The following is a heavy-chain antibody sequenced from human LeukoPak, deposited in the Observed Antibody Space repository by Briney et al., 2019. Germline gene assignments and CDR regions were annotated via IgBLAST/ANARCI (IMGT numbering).Heavy chain of an antibody. D-gene: IGHD5-18*01. CDR3: ATGLSRIQLWGGLGY. V-gene: IGHV1-24*01. Sequence: ASLNVSCKVSGYTLTELSMHWVRQAPGKGLEWMGGFDPEDGETIYAQKFQGRVTMTEDTSTDTAYMELSSLRSEDTAVYYCATGLSRIQLWGGLGYWGQGTLVTVSS. J-gene: IGHJ4*02. CDR1: GYTLTELS. CDR2: FDPEDGET.